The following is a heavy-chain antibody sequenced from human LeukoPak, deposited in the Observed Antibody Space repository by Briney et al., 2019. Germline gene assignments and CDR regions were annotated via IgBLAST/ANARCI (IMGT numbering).Heavy chain of an antibody. CDR3: ARDLSPYSSSSVVN. V-gene: IGHV1-2*02. CDR1: GYIFTGYY. Sequence: ASVKVSCKASGYIFTGYYMHWVRQAPGQGLEWMGWINPNSGGTNYAQKFQGRVTMTRDTSISTAYMELSRLRSDDTAVYYCARDLSPYSSSSVVNWGQGTLVTVSS. CDR2: INPNSGGT. D-gene: IGHD6-6*01. J-gene: IGHJ4*02.